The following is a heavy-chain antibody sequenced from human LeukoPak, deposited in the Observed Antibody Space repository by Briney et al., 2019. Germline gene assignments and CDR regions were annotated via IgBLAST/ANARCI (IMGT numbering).Heavy chain of an antibody. J-gene: IGHJ4*02. CDR3: AKDDILTGYNLDY. D-gene: IGHD3-9*01. CDR2: IRHDGSDK. Sequence: GGSLRLSCAASGFTFSTSGMHWVRQAPGKGLEWVAFIRHDGSDKYYADSVKGRFTISRDNSKNTLYLQMNSLRAEDTAVYYCAKDDILTGYNLDYWGQGTLVTVSS. V-gene: IGHV3-30*02. CDR1: GFTFSTSG.